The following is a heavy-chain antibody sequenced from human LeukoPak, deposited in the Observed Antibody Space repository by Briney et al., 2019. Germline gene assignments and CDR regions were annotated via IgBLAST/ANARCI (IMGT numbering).Heavy chain of an antibody. CDR1: GFTFSSYW. CDR3: ARDRRSGYALYYYYGMDV. D-gene: IGHD5-12*01. J-gene: IGHJ6*02. V-gene: IGHV3-7*01. Sequence: PGGSLRLSCAASGFTFSSYWMSWVRQAPGKGLEWVANIKQDGSEKYYVDFVKGRFTISRDNAKNSLYLQMNSLRAEDTAVYYCARDRRSGYALYYYYGMDVWGQGTTVTVSS. CDR2: IKQDGSEK.